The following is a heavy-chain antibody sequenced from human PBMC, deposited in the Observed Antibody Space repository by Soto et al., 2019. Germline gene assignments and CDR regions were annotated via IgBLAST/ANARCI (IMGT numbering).Heavy chain of an antibody. J-gene: IGHJ4*02. CDR3: GKGGRQWMVTSDFNY. CDR1: GFTFSDYA. Sequence: VQLVESGGGVVQPGRSLRLSCAASGFTFSDYAMHWVRQAPGKGLEWVAVVSHDGRNTHYADSVKGRFTISRDSSKNTVFLEMTSLSAEDTAVYYCGKGGRQWMVTSDFNYWGQGALVSVTS. V-gene: IGHV3-30*18. D-gene: IGHD6-19*01. CDR2: VSHDGRNT.